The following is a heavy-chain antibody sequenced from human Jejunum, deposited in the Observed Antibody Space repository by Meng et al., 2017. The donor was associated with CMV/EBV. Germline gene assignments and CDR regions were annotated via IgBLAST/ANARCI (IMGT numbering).Heavy chain of an antibody. CDR3: ARRGPVAGTLDY. J-gene: IGHJ4*02. Sequence: CKASGYTFSGYYIRWVRQAPGQGLEWIGWINPNSGGTDFVEKFQGRVTLTRDTSITTYYMEVSGLTSDDTAVYYCARRGPVAGTLDYWGQGTLVTVSS. CDR1: GYTFSGYY. CDR2: INPNSGGT. V-gene: IGHV1-2*02. D-gene: IGHD6-19*01.